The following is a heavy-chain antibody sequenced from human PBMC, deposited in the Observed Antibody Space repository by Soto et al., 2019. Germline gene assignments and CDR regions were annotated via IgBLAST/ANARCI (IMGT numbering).Heavy chain of an antibody. CDR2: IYYSGST. V-gene: IGHV4-39*01. CDR3: ARHGGDSYGRVES. Sequence: SETLSLTCTVSGDSISSSTYHWGWLRQPPGLGLEWIGSIYYSGSTYYNPSLKSRVTISVDMSKNQFSLNLSSVTAAGTAVYYCARHGGDSYGRVESWGQGNLVTVSS. CDR1: GDSISSSTYH. J-gene: IGHJ4*02. D-gene: IGHD5-18*01.